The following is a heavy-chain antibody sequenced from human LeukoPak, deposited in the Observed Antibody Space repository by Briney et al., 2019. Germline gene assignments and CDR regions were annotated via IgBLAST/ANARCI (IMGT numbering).Heavy chain of an antibody. J-gene: IGHJ4*02. V-gene: IGHV4-39*01. CDR2: IYYSGST. CDR3: ARRSSWCSDAFGY. Sequence: PSETLSLTCTVSGGSISSSSYYWGWIRQPPGKGLEWIGSIYYSGSTYYNPSLKSRVTISVDTSKNQFSLKLSSVTAADTAVYYCARRSSWCSDAFGYWGQGTLVTVSS. D-gene: IGHD6-13*01. CDR1: GGSISSSSYY.